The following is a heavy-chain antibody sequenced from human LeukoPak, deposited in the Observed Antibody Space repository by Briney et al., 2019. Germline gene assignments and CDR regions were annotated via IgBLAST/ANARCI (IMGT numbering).Heavy chain of an antibody. CDR1: GFTFSNSA. D-gene: IGHD5-18*01. CDR3: VKRGYTHAYDY. Sequence: GGSLRLSCSASGFTFSNSAMHWVRQAPGKGLQYVSAISSTGGSTYYADSVKGRFTISRDNSKTTLYLQMSSLRAEDTVVYYCVKRGYTHAYDYWGQGTLVTVSS. V-gene: IGHV3-64D*09. CDR2: ISSTGGST. J-gene: IGHJ4*02.